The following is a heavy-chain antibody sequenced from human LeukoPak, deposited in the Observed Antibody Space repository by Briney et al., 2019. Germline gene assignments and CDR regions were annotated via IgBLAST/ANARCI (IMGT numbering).Heavy chain of an antibody. CDR2: ISTSGSS. Sequence: PSETLSLTCTVSGGSISSYYWSWIRQTAGKGLEWIGRISTSGSSNYNPSLKSRVTISVDTSKNQLSLKLSSVTAADTAVYYCARDEGSGWFDPWGQGTLVTVSS. J-gene: IGHJ5*02. V-gene: IGHV4-4*07. CDR1: GGSISSYY. CDR3: ARDEGSGWFDP. D-gene: IGHD3-10*01.